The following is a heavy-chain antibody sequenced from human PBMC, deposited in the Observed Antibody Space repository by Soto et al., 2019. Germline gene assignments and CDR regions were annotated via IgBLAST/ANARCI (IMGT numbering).Heavy chain of an antibody. Sequence: PGGSLRLSCAASGFTFSSYGMHWVRQAPGKGLEWVAVISYDGSNKYYADSVKGRFTISRDNSKNTLYPQMNSLRAEDTAVYYCAKAYCSGGSCYSALYSYFDYWGQGTLVTVSS. CDR1: GFTFSSYG. D-gene: IGHD2-15*01. CDR3: AKAYCSGGSCYSALYSYFDY. V-gene: IGHV3-30*18. CDR2: ISYDGSNK. J-gene: IGHJ4*02.